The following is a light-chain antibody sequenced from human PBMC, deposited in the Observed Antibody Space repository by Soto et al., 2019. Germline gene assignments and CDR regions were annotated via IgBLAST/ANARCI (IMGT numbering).Light chain of an antibody. CDR1: QSIVYSSNNKNY. V-gene: IGKV4-1*01. CDR2: WAS. J-gene: IGKJ5*01. Sequence: DIVMTQSPDSLAVSLGERATINCKSSQSIVYSSNNKNYLAWYQQRPGQPPKLLIYWASIRESGVPDRFSGSGSGTEFTLTISSLQPEDFATYYCQQLNSYLITFGQGTRLEIK. CDR3: QQLNSYLIT.